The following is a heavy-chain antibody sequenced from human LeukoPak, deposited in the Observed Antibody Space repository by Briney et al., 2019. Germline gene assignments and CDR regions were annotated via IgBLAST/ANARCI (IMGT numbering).Heavy chain of an antibody. CDR3: ARGLPEHAYSSSWYPVYYYYMDV. Sequence: PSETLSLTCAVYGGSFSGYYWSWIRQPPGKGLEWIGYIYYSGSTNYNPSLKSRVTISVDTSKNQFSLKLSSVTAADTAVYYCARGLPEHAYSSSWYPVYYYYMDVWGKGTTVTVSS. J-gene: IGHJ6*03. CDR2: IYYSGST. V-gene: IGHV4-59*01. CDR1: GGSFSGYY. D-gene: IGHD6-13*01.